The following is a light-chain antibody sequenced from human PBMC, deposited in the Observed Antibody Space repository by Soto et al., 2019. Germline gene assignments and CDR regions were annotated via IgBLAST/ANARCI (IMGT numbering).Light chain of an antibody. CDR3: QSYDSSLSAWV. CDR2: GNS. V-gene: IGLV1-40*01. J-gene: IGLJ3*02. CDR1: NSNIGAAYG. Sequence: QSVLTQPPSVSGAPGQRVTISCTGSNSNIGAAYGVHWYQQLPGTAPKVLIYGNSNRPSGVPDRFSASKFGTSASLAITGLQAEDEADYYCQSYDSSLSAWVFGGGTKVTVL.